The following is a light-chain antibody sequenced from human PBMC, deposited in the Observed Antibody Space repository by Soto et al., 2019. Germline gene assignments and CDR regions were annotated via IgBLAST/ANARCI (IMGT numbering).Light chain of an antibody. Sequence: IVMTQSPATLSVSPWERATLSCRASQSVSSNLAWYQQKPGQAPRLLIYGASTRATGIPDRFSGSGSGTDFTLTISRLEPEDFAVYYCHQYGSSPTFGQGTRLEI. CDR3: HQYGSSPT. CDR1: QSVSSN. J-gene: IGKJ5*01. CDR2: GAS. V-gene: IGKV3-20*01.